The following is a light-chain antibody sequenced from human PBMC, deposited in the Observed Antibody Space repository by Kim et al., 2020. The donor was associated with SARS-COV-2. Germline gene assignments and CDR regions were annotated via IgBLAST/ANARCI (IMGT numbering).Light chain of an antibody. CDR1: SSDIGIYNL. J-gene: IGLJ2*01. CDR2: AVT. V-gene: IGLV2-11*03. CDR3: CSYAGNYLVV. Sequence: GQSITISCTGTSSDIGIYNLVSWYQQHPGKAPKLMIYAVTKRPSGVPDRFFGSKSGNTASLTVSGLQAEDEADYYCCSYAGNYLVVFGGGTQLTVL.